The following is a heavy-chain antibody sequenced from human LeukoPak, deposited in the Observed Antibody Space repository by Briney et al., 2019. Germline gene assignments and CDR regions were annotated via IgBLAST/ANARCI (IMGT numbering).Heavy chain of an antibody. Sequence: PSETLSLTCTVSGGSISSYYWSWIRQPPGKGLEWIGYIYYSGSTNYNPSLKSRVTISVDTSKNQFSLKLSSVTAADPAVYYCARVPGDYWGQGTLVTVSS. V-gene: IGHV4-59*01. J-gene: IGHJ4*02. CDR2: IYYSGST. CDR1: GGSISSYY. CDR3: ARVPGDY.